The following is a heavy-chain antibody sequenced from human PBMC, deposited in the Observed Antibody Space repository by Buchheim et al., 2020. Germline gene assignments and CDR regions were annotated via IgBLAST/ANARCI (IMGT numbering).Heavy chain of an antibody. J-gene: IGHJ4*02. CDR1: GFTFSSYG. CDR2: ISYDGSNK. Sequence: QVQLVESGGGVVQPGRSLRLSCAASGFTFSSYGMHWVRQAPGKGLEWVAVISYDGSNKYYADSVKGRFTISRDNSKNTLYLKMNSLRAEDTAVYYCAKVRLERAYFDYWGQGTL. D-gene: IGHD1-1*01. V-gene: IGHV3-30*18. CDR3: AKVRLERAYFDY.